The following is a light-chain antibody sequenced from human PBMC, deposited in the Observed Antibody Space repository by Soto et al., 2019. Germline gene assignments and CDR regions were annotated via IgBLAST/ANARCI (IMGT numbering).Light chain of an antibody. Sequence: EIVLTQSPGTLSLSPGERATLSCRASQSISSRYLAWYQQKPGQAPRLLIYNASSRATGIPDRFSGSGSGTDFTLTISRLEPEEFAVFYCQQYGSSPLWTFGQGTKVDI. CDR1: QSISSRY. V-gene: IGKV3-20*01. CDR2: NAS. CDR3: QQYGSSPLWT. J-gene: IGKJ1*01.